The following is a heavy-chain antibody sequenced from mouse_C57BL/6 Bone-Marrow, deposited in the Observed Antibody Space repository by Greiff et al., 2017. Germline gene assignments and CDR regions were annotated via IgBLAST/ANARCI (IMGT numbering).Heavy chain of an antibody. CDR3: YYYSGDGFDY. CDR2: IDPGDGET. Sequence: VQLQQSGAELVKPGASVKLSCTASGFNFTDYYMHWVKQRPEQGLEWIGRIDPGDGETKYAPKFQGKATLTADTSSTTAYLQLSSLTSEDTAVSYYYYYSGDGFDYWGQGTTLTVSS. V-gene: IGHV14-2*01. D-gene: IGHD1-1*02. CDR1: GFNFTDYY. J-gene: IGHJ2*01.